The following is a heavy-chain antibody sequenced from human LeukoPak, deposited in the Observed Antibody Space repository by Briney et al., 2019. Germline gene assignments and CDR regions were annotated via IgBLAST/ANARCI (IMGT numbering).Heavy chain of an antibody. D-gene: IGHD5-12*01. CDR2: ISAYNGNT. J-gene: IGHJ4*02. CDR1: GYTFTSYG. V-gene: IGHV1-18*01. Sequence: GASVKVSCKASGYTFTSYGISWVRQAPGQGLEWMGWISAYNGNTNYAQKLQGRVTMTTDTSTSTAYMELRSLRSDDTAVYYCARGPDIVATFSPFDYWGQGTLVTVSS. CDR3: ARGPDIVATFSPFDY.